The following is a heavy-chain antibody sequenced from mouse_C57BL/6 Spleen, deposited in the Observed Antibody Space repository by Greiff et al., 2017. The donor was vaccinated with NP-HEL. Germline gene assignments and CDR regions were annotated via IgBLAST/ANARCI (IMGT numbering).Heavy chain of an antibody. D-gene: IGHD2-2*01. CDR2: FYPGSGSI. CDR1: GYTFTEYT. V-gene: IGHV1-62-2*01. Sequence: VKLVESGAELVKPGASVKLSCKASGYTFTEYTIHWVKQRSGQGLEWIGWFYPGSGSIKYNEKFKDKATLTADKSSSTVYMELSRLTSEDSAVYFCARHEGYGYDLDYWGQGTTLTVSS. J-gene: IGHJ2*01. CDR3: ARHEGYGYDLDY.